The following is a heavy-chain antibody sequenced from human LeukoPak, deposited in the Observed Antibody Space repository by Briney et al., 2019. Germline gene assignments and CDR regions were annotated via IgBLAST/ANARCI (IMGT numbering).Heavy chain of an antibody. J-gene: IGHJ4*02. D-gene: IGHD6-13*01. CDR3: ARGPGYSSSY. Sequence: SETLSLTCAVYGGSFSGYYWSWIRQPPGKGLEWIGEINHSGSTNYNPSLKSRVTISVDTSKNQFSLKLSSVTAADTAVYYCARGPGYSSSYWGRGTLVTVSS. V-gene: IGHV4-34*01. CDR2: INHSGST. CDR1: GGSFSGYY.